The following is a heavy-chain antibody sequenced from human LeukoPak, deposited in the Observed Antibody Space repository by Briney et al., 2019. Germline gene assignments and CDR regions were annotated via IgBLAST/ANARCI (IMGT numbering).Heavy chain of an antibody. CDR3: ARGIAVAGGYYYYYMDV. V-gene: IGHV1-18*01. J-gene: IGHJ6*03. CDR1: GYTFTSYG. Sequence: GASVKVSCKASGYTFTSYGISWVRQAPGQGREWMGWISAYNGNTNYAQKLQGRVTMTTDTSTSTAYMELRSLRAEDTAVYYCARGIAVAGGYYYYYMDVWGKGTTVTVSS. D-gene: IGHD6-19*01. CDR2: ISAYNGNT.